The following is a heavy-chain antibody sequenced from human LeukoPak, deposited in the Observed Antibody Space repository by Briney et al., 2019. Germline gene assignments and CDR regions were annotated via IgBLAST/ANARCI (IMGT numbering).Heavy chain of an antibody. CDR1: GFTFSSYA. CDR3: ARVRVGAYDFEY. J-gene: IGHJ4*02. Sequence: PGGSLRLSCAASGFTFSSYAMSWVRQVPGKGLVWVSRINPDGSTTTYADSVKGRFTISRDNAKNTLYLQMNSLRAEDTAVYYCARVRVGAYDFEYWGQGTLVTVSS. CDR2: INPDGSTT. V-gene: IGHV3-74*01. D-gene: IGHD3-10*01.